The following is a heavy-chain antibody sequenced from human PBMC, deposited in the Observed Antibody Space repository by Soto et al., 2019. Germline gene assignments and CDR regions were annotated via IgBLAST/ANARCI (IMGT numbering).Heavy chain of an antibody. D-gene: IGHD4-17*01. CDR3: ASSYGDPYYFDY. CDR2: IYYSGST. V-gene: IGHV4-59*01. J-gene: IGHJ4*02. Sequence: SETLSLTCTVSGGSISSYYWSWIRQPPGKGLEWIGYIYYSGSTNYNPSLKSRVTISVDTSKNQFSLKLSSVTAADTAVYYCASSYGDPYYFDYWGQGTLVTVSS. CDR1: GGSISSYY.